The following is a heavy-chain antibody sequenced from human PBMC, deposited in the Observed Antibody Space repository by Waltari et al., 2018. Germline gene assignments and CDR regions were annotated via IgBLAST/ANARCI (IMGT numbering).Heavy chain of an antibody. D-gene: IGHD1-26*01. V-gene: IGHV1-69*14. CDR1: GGTFSSYA. CDR3: ARGGLVGATTSFDY. CDR2: SIPIFGTA. Sequence: QVQLVQSGAEVKKPGSSVKVSCKASGGTFSSYAISWVRQAPGQGLEWMGGSIPIFGTANNAQKFQGRVTITADKSTSTAYMELSSLRSEDTAVYYCARGGLVGATTSFDYWGQGTLVTVSS. J-gene: IGHJ4*02.